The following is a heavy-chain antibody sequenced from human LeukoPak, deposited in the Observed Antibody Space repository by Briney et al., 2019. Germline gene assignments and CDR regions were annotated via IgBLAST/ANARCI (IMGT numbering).Heavy chain of an antibody. CDR2: IYHSGNT. CDR1: GGSFSGYY. CDR3: ARILQLHFWSGPNYFDY. Sequence: PSETLSLTCAVYGGSFSGYYWSWIRQSPGKGLEWIGEIYHSGNTNYNPSLKSRAAISLDKSSNQFSLRLTSVTAADTAVYYCARILQLHFWSGPNYFDYWGQGTLVTVSS. D-gene: IGHD3-3*02. V-gene: IGHV4-34*01. J-gene: IGHJ4*02.